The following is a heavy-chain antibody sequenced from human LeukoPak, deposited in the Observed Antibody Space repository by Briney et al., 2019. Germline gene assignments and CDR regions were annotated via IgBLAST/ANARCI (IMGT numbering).Heavy chain of an antibody. V-gene: IGHV3-23*01. CDR2: ISGSGGST. CDR1: GFTFSSYA. J-gene: IGHJ4*02. CDR3: AKDPPMNHYDSSLGADY. D-gene: IGHD3-22*01. Sequence: GGSLRLSCAASGFTFSSYAMSWVRQAPGKGLEWVSAISGSGGSTYYADSVKGRFTISRDNSKNTLYLQMNSLRAEDTAVYYCAKDPPMNHYDSSLGADYWGQGTPVTVSS.